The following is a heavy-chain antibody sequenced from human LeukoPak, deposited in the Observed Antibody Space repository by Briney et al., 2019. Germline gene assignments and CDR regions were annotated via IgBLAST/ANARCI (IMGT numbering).Heavy chain of an antibody. CDR3: ARVSYDFWSGYYPANREYFDY. CDR1: GGTFSSYA. D-gene: IGHD3-3*01. J-gene: IGHJ4*02. Sequence: SVKVSCKASGGTFSSYAISWVRQAPGQGLEWMGGIIPIFGTANYAQKFQGRVTITADESTSTVYMELSSLRSEDTAVYYCARVSYDFWSGYYPANREYFDYWGQGTLVTVSS. V-gene: IGHV1-69*13. CDR2: IIPIFGTA.